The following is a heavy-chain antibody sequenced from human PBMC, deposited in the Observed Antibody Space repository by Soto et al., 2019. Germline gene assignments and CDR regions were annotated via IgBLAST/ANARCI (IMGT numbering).Heavy chain of an antibody. J-gene: IGHJ5*02. CDR1: GFCISSGYV. Sequence: SETLSLTCAVSGFCISSGYVWGWIRQPTGKGPEWLGSIYHSGTTYYNPSVKGRVTISVDTSKNQFSLKMSSVTAADTAVYYCARDSSGYYWFDPWGQGTLVTVSS. D-gene: IGHD3-22*01. CDR2: IYHSGTT. V-gene: IGHV4-38-2*02. CDR3: ARDSSGYYWFDP.